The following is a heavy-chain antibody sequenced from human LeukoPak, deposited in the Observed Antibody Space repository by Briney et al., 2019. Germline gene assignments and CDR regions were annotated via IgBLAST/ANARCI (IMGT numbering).Heavy chain of an antibody. J-gene: IGHJ6*02. CDR1: GDSVSSNSAT. Sequence: SQTLSLTCAISGDSVSSNSATWNWIRQSPSRGLEWLGRTYYRSKWYNDYAVSMKSRITINPDTSKNQFSLQLNSVTPEDTAVYYCARRKAATFGMDVWGQGTTVTVAS. V-gene: IGHV6-1*01. CDR3: ARRKAATFGMDV. D-gene: IGHD6-13*01. CDR2: TYYRSKWYN.